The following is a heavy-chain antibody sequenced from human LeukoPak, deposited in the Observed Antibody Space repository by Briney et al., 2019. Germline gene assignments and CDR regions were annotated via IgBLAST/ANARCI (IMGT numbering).Heavy chain of an antibody. Sequence: GGSLRLSCTASEFSFGTYAMHWVRQAPGKGLEWVAVISSDGSITIYPDSVRGRFTISRDNSKNTLYLQMNSLRGEDTALYFCAREPLGGAPDYLDYWGQGTLVTVSS. J-gene: IGHJ4*02. CDR1: EFSFGTYA. CDR2: ISSDGSIT. V-gene: IGHV3-30*04. CDR3: AREPLGGAPDYLDY. D-gene: IGHD1-26*01.